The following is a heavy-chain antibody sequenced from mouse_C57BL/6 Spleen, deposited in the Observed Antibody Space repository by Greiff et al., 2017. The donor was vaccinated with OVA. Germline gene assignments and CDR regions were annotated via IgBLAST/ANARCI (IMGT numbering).Heavy chain of an antibody. CDR1: GFNIKDDY. V-gene: IGHV14-4*01. D-gene: IGHD2-2*01. CDR2: IDPENGDT. Sequence: EVKLQESGAELVRPGASVKLSCTASGFNIKDDYMHWVKQRPEQGLEWIGWIDPENGDTEYASKFQGKATITADTSSNTAYLQLSSLTSEDTAVYYCTGMVTFDYWGQGTTLTVSS. CDR3: TGMVTFDY. J-gene: IGHJ2*01.